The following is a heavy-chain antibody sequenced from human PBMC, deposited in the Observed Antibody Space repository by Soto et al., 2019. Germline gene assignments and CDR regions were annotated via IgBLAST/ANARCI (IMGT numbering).Heavy chain of an antibody. CDR3: TRVPPVLRFITWHPDP. CDR2: IRSKAYGGTT. V-gene: IGHV3-49*03. D-gene: IGHD3-3*01. Sequence: GGSLRLSCTASGFTFGDYAMSWFRQAPGKGLEWVGFIRSKAYGGTTEYAASVKGRFTISRDDSKSIAYLQMNSLKTEDTAVYYCTRVPPVLRFITWHPDPWGQGTLVTVSS. J-gene: IGHJ5*02. CDR1: GFTFGDYA.